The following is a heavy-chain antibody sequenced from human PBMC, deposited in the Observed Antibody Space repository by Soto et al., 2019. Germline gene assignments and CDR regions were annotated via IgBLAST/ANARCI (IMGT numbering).Heavy chain of an antibody. D-gene: IGHD6-6*01. CDR1: GFTFDDYA. Sequence: RLSCAASGFTFDDYAMHWVRQAPGKGLEWVSGISWNSGSIGYADSVKGRFTISRDNAKNSLYLQMNSLRAEDTALYYCAKNTIPSIAARPDYGMDVWGQGTRVTVSS. V-gene: IGHV3-9*01. CDR3: AKNTIPSIAARPDYGMDV. J-gene: IGHJ6*02. CDR2: ISWNSGSI.